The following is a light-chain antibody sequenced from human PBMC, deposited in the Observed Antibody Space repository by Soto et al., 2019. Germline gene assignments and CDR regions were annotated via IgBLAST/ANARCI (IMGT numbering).Light chain of an antibody. CDR2: GAS. Sequence: EIVLTQSPGTLSLSPGERATLSCRASKSVSSSYLAWYQQKPGQAPRLLIYGASSRATDIPNRFSGSGSGTDFTHNISRLEPEAFAVYFFQQYGSAPYTFGQGTKLEIK. CDR3: QQYGSAPYT. V-gene: IGKV3-20*01. CDR1: KSVSSSY. J-gene: IGKJ2*01.